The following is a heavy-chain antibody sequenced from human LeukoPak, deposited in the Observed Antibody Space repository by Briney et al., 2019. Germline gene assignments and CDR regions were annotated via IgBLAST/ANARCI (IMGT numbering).Heavy chain of an antibody. Sequence: PSETLSLTCAVYGGSFSGYYWSWIRQPPGKGLEWIGYIYYSGSTNYNPSLKSRVTISVDTPKNQFSLKLSSVTAADTAVYYCARHLSSGYFDAFDIWGQGTMVIVSS. V-gene: IGHV4-59*08. CDR3: ARHLSSGYFDAFDI. CDR1: GGSFSGYY. D-gene: IGHD3-22*01. CDR2: IYYSGST. J-gene: IGHJ3*02.